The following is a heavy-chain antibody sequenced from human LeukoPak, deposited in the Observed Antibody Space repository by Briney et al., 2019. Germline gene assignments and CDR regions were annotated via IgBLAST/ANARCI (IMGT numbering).Heavy chain of an antibody. CDR2: ISSSSSYI. CDR3: ARVRSTPHGYMDV. CDR1: GFAFSSYS. J-gene: IGHJ6*03. Sequence: KPGGSLRLSCAASGFAFSSYSMNWVPHAPGKGLEWVSSISSSSSYIYYAASVKGRFTISRDNAKNSLYLQMNRRRAEDTAVYYWARVRSTPHGYMDVWGKGTTVTVSS. D-gene: IGHD3-3*01. V-gene: IGHV3-21*01.